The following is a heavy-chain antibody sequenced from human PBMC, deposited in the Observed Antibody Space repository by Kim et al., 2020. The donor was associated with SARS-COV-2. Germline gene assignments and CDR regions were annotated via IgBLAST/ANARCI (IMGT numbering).Heavy chain of an antibody. Sequence: GGSLRLSCAASGFDFGTHSMNWVRQAPGKGLEWVSSIGGASNYIYYADSVKGRFTISRDNAKNSLYLQMNSLRAEDTAVYYCARGGYCSSTSCYFYYYALDRWGQGTQVTVS. CDR2: IGGASNYI. CDR3: ARGGYCSSTSCYFYYYALDR. J-gene: IGHJ6*02. D-gene: IGHD2-2*01. CDR1: GFDFGTHS. V-gene: IGHV3-21*01.